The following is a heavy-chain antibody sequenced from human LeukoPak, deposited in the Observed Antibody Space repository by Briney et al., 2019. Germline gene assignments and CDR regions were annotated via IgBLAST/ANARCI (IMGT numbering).Heavy chain of an antibody. CDR2: IYYSGST. CDR1: GGSISSGGYY. CDR3: ARGFHDSRLIDY. V-gene: IGHV4-31*03. Sequence: TLSLTCTVSGGSISSGGYYWSWIRQHPGKGLGWIGYIYYSGSTYYNPSLKSRVTISVDTSKNQFSLKLSSVTAADTAVYYCARGFHDSRLIDYWGQGTLVTVSS. D-gene: IGHD3-22*01. J-gene: IGHJ4*02.